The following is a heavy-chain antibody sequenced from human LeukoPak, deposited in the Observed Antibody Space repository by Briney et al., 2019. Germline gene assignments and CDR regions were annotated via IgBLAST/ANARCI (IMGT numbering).Heavy chain of an antibody. D-gene: IGHD3-9*01. Sequence: GGSLRLSCAASGFTFDDYGMSWVRQAPGKGLEWVSGINWNADSTGYADSVKGRFTISRDNAKNSLYLQMNSLRAEDTAVYYCARGSYWGYFDWLFKFDYWGQGTLVTVSS. CDR2: INWNADST. J-gene: IGHJ4*02. V-gene: IGHV3-20*04. CDR1: GFTFDDYG. CDR3: ARGSYWGYFDWLFKFDY.